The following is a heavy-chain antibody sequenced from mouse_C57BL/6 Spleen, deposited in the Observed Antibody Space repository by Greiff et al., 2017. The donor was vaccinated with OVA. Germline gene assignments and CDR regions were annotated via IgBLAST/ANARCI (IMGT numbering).Heavy chain of an antibody. J-gene: IGHJ2*01. V-gene: IGHV14-4*01. D-gene: IGHD1-1*01. CDR2: IDPENGDT. CDR3: TTDYYGSNDY. Sequence: EVKLVESGAELVRPGASVKLSCTASGFNIKDDYMHWVKQRPEQGLEWIGWIDPENGDTEYASKFQGKATITADTSSNTAYLQLSSLTSEDTAVYYCTTDYYGSNDYWGQGTTLTVSS. CDR1: GFNIKDDY.